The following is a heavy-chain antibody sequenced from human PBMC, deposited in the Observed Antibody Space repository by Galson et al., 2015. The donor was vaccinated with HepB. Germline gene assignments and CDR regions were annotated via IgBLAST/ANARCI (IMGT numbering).Heavy chain of an antibody. Sequence: SVRLSCATSGFSFGKYSMNWVRQAPGKGLERVSSISATSWTIYQADSGKGRFTISRDTYKSSVYLQMSRLRPEDPGVYYCTRDSRRVIDHDAFDIWGRGTMVTVSS. V-gene: IGHV3-48*01. CDR1: GFSFGKYS. CDR2: ISATSWTI. CDR3: TRDSRRVIDHDAFDI. D-gene: IGHD3-10*01. J-gene: IGHJ3*02.